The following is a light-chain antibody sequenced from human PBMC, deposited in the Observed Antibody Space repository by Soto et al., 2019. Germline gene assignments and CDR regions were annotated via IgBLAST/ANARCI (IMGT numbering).Light chain of an antibody. CDR2: DAS. J-gene: IGKJ5*01. Sequence: EIELTQSPGTLSLSPGDXATLSCRASQSVSSYLAWYQQKPGQAPRLLIYDASNRATGIPARFSGSGSGTDFTLTISSLEPEDFAVYYCQQRSNWITFGQGTRLEIK. CDR1: QSVSSY. V-gene: IGKV3-11*01. CDR3: QQRSNWIT.